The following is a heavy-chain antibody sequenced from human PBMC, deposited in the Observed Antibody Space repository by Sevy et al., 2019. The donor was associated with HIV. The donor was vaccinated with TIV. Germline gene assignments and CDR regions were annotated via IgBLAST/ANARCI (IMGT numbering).Heavy chain of an antibody. CDR2: ITISGDRK. Sequence: GGSLRLSCAVSGFTFTNAAMTWVRQAPGKGLEWVSGITISGDRKYYADSVRGRFTISRDNSKNTMYLQMNSLIDEDTAVYYCAKEILPYDYWGQGTLVTVSS. CDR3: AKEILPYDY. J-gene: IGHJ4*02. CDR1: GFTFTNAA. V-gene: IGHV3-23*01.